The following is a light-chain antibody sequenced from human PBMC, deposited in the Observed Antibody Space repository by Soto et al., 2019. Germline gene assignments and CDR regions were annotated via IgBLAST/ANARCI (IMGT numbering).Light chain of an antibody. CDR2: GAS. V-gene: IGKV3-20*01. CDR3: QQYGSSPQT. J-gene: IGKJ1*01. CDR1: QSVSSSY. Sequence: EIVLTQSPGTLSLSPGARATLSCRASQSVSSSYLAWYQQKPGQAPRLLIYGASNRATGIPDRFSGSGSGTDFTLTISRLEPEDFAVYYCQQYGSSPQTFGQGTKVEIK.